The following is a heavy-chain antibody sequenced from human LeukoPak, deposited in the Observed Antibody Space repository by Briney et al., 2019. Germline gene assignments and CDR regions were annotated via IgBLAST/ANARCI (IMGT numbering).Heavy chain of an antibody. Sequence: PAGSLTLSCAASGFTFHGYAMHWVRQAPGKGLEWVAGISWNSASTYYADSVKGRFTISKDNSKNTLYLQMNSLRADDTAVYYCARDAEYSSSPPCEYWGQGPLVTVSS. CDR3: ARDAEYSSSPPCEY. CDR1: GFTFHGYA. V-gene: IGHV3-23*01. D-gene: IGHD6-6*01. CDR2: ISWNSAST. J-gene: IGHJ4*02.